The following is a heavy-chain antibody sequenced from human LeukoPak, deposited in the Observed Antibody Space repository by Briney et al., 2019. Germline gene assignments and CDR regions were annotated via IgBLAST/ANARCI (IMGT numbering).Heavy chain of an antibody. J-gene: IGHJ4*02. CDR2: ISSSGNYI. CDR3: ARVNGYNYFSCFDY. D-gene: IGHD5-12*01. Sequence: GGSLRLSCTASGFTFSTYDMPWVRQAPGKGLEWVSSISSSGNYIYYADSVKGRFTISRDSAKNSLYLQMNSLRAEDTAVYYCARVNGYNYFSCFDYWGQGTLVTVSS. V-gene: IGHV3-21*01. CDR1: GFTFSTYD.